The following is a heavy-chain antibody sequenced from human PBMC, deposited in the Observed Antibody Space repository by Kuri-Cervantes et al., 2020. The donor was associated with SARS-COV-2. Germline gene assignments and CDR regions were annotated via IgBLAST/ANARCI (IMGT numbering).Heavy chain of an antibody. V-gene: IGHV3-21*01. CDR1: GFSFSSYG. D-gene: IGHD4-17*01. Sequence: GESLKISCAASGFSFSSYGMSWVRQAPGKGLEWVSSISSSSSYIYYADSVKGRFTISRDNAKNSLYLQMNSLRAEDTAVYYCARDVYGDSDYWGQGTLVTVSS. J-gene: IGHJ4*02. CDR3: ARDVYGDSDY. CDR2: ISSSSSYI.